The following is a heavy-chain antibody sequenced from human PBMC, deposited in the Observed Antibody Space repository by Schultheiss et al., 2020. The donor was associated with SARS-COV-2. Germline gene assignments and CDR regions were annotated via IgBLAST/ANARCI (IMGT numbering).Heavy chain of an antibody. D-gene: IGHD4-11*01. Sequence: SETLSLTCTVSGASINSGGYYWSWIRQFPGKGLEWIGYIYYSGSTYYNPSLKSRVTISVDTSKNQFSLKLSSVTAADTAVYYCASTGRLYGMDVWGQGTTVTVSS. CDR1: GASINSGGYY. CDR2: IYYSGST. CDR3: ASTGRLYGMDV. J-gene: IGHJ6*02. V-gene: IGHV4-31*03.